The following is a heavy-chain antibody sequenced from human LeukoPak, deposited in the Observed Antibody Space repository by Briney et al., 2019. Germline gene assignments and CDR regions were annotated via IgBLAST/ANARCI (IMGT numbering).Heavy chain of an antibody. J-gene: IGHJ4*02. CDR3: ARGAVVAPTDD. CDR2: INPSGGST. D-gene: IGHD4-23*01. V-gene: IGHV1-46*01. Sequence: ASVKVSCKAPGYTFTSYYMHWVRQAPGQGLEWMGIINPSGGSTSYAQKFQGRVTMTRDTSTSTVYMELSSPRSEDTAVYYCARGAVVAPTDDWGQGTLVTVAS. CDR1: GYTFTSYY.